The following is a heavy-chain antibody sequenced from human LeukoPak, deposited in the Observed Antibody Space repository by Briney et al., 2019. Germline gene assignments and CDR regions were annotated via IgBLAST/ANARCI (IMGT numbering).Heavy chain of an antibody. Sequence: GGSLRLSCAASGFTFSGYEMNWVRQAPGKGLEWVAYSSGSGNTIYYADSVKGRFTISRDNAKSSLYLQMNSLRAEDTAVYYCARGVSYWGQGTLVTVSS. CDR1: GFTFSGYE. CDR2: SSGSGNTI. J-gene: IGHJ4*02. CDR3: ARGVSY. D-gene: IGHD2-21*01. V-gene: IGHV3-48*03.